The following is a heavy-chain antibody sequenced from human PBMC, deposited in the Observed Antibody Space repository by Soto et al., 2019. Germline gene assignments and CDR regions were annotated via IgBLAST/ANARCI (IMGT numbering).Heavy chain of an antibody. CDR1: GFTFSSYG. D-gene: IGHD5-12*01. CDR3: AREESSVVATTSYYHFEEMHV. Sequence: PGGSLRLSCAASGFTFSSYGMHWVRQAPGKGLEWVAVIWYDGSNKYYADSVKGRFTISRDNSKNTLYLQMNSLRAEDTAVYYCAREESSVVATTSYYHFEEMHVWGQGTMVNVSS. V-gene: IGHV3-33*01. J-gene: IGHJ6*02. CDR2: IWYDGSNK.